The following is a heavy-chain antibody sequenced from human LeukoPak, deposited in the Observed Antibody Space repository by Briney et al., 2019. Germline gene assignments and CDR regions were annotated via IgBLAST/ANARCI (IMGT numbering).Heavy chain of an antibody. V-gene: IGHV1-2*04. J-gene: IGHJ3*02. CDR3: ARGMFRYYYDSSGYLYDAFDI. CDR1: GYTFTGYY. D-gene: IGHD3-22*01. CDR2: INLNSGGT. Sequence: ASVKVSCKASGYTFTGYYMHWVRQAPGQGLEWMGWINLNSGGTNYAQKFQGWVTMTRDTSISTAYMELSRLRSDDTAVYYCARGMFRYYYDSSGYLYDAFDIWGQGTMVTVSS.